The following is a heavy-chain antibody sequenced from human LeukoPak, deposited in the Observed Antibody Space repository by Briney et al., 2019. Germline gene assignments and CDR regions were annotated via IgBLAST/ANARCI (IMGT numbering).Heavy chain of an antibody. CDR1: GYTFTGYY. V-gene: IGHV1-2*02. D-gene: IGHD3-22*01. Sequence: ASVKVSCKASGYTFTGYYMHWVRQAPGQGLEWMGWINPNSGGTNYAQKFQGRVTTTRDTSISTAYMELSRLRSDDTAVYYCARGPKIVVVNDWFDPWGQGNLVTVSS. J-gene: IGHJ5*02. CDR3: ARGPKIVVVNDWFDP. CDR2: INPNSGGT.